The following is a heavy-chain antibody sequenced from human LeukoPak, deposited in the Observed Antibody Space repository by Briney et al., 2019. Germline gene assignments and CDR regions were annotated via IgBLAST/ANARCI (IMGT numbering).Heavy chain of an antibody. Sequence: ASVKVSCKASGYTFTSYGISRVRQAPGQGLEWMGWISAYNANTNYAQKLQGTVTMTTDTSTSTAHLELRSLRSDDTAVYYCARETYYDILTGYYIGAFDIWGQGTMVTVSS. V-gene: IGHV1-18*01. CDR1: GYTFTSYG. CDR2: ISAYNANT. D-gene: IGHD3-9*01. CDR3: ARETYYDILTGYYIGAFDI. J-gene: IGHJ3*02.